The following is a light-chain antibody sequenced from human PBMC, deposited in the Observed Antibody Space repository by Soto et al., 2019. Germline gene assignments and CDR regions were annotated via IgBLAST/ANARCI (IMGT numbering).Light chain of an antibody. CDR3: QESYTAPQIT. Sequence: DIVMTQSPDSLVVSLGEMATINCRSSQNILNSPDKRNYLAWYQQKSGQPPKLLIYWASTRESEVPVRFSGRGSGIGVTVMFSCLLGEEVALYYCQESYTAPQITFGGGTNVEIK. J-gene: IGKJ4*01. CDR2: WAS. CDR1: QNILNSPDKRNY. V-gene: IGKV4-1*01.